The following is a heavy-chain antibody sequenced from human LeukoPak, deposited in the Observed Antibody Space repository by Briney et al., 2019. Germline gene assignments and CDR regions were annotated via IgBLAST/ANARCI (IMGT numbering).Heavy chain of an antibody. CDR3: TRGSIAYYYMDV. J-gene: IGHJ6*03. CDR2: MYYSGST. D-gene: IGHD3-22*01. V-gene: IGHV4-39*07. Sequence: PSETLSLTCTVSGGSISSSSYYWGWIRQPPGKGLEWIGSMYYSGSTYYNPSLKSRVTISVDTSKNQFSLKLSSVTAADTAVYYCTRGSIAYYYMDVWGKGTTVTISS. CDR1: GGSISSSSYY.